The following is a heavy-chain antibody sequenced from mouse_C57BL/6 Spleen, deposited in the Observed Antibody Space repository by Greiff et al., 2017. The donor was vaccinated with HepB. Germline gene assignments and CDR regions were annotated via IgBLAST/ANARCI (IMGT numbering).Heavy chain of an antibody. V-gene: IGHV2-5*01. CDR3: ASMVTTNYAMDY. J-gene: IGHJ4*01. D-gene: IGHD2-2*01. Sequence: VKLVESGPGLVQPSQSLSITCTVSGFSLTSYGVHWVRQSPGKGLEWLGVIWRGGSTDYNAAFMSRLSITKDNSKSQVFFKMNSLQADDTAIYYCASMVTTNYAMDYWGQGTSVTVSS. CDR2: IWRGGST. CDR1: GFSLTSYG.